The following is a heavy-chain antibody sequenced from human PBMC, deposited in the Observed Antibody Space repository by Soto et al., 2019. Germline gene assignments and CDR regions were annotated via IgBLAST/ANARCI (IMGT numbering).Heavy chain of an antibody. D-gene: IGHD3-22*01. J-gene: IGHJ3*02. Sequence: PGGSLRLSCAAAGFTFSSYGMHWVRQAPGKGLEWVAVIWYDGSNKYYADSVKGRFTISRDNSKNTLYLQMNSLRAEDTAVYYCATHYYDSSGYPDPAFDIWGQGTMVTASS. V-gene: IGHV3-33*01. CDR2: IWYDGSNK. CDR3: ATHYYDSSGYPDPAFDI. CDR1: GFTFSSYG.